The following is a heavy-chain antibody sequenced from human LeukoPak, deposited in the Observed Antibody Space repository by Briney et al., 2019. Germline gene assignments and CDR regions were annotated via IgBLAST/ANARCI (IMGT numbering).Heavy chain of an antibody. Sequence: ASVKVSCKASGYTFTGYYMHWVRQAPGQGLEWMGWINPNSGGTNYAQKFQGRVTMTRDTSISTAYMELSRLRSDDTAVYYCARSGGLRLGELSSPRDYWGQGTLVTVSS. CDR1: GYTFTGYY. CDR2: INPNSGGT. D-gene: IGHD3-16*02. CDR3: ARSGGLRLGELSSPRDY. J-gene: IGHJ4*02. V-gene: IGHV1-2*02.